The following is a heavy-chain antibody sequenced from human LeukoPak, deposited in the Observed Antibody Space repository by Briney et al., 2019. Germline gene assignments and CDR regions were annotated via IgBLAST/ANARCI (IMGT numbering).Heavy chain of an antibody. D-gene: IGHD2/OR15-2a*01. Sequence: SETLSLTCTVSGGSISNFYWSWIRQPAGKGLEWIGRIYTSESIIYNPSLKSRVTMSLDTSKTQFSLRLTSVTAADPAVYFCARHPFSTPFGYWGPGTLVTVSS. V-gene: IGHV4-4*07. CDR3: ARHPFSTPFGY. CDR1: GGSISNFY. CDR2: IYTSESI. J-gene: IGHJ4*02.